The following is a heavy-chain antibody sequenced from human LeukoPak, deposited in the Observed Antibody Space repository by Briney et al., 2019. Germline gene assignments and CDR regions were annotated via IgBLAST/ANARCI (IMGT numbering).Heavy chain of an antibody. D-gene: IGHD6-19*01. CDR3: AKDQRSIAVAGYFDS. Sequence: GGSLRLSCAASGFTFSSYAMSWVRQAPGKGLEWVSGLSGSGGSTYYADSVRGRFTISRDNSKNTLYLQMNSLRVDDTAIYYCAKDQRSIAVAGYFDSWGQGTLVTVSS. V-gene: IGHV3-23*01. CDR2: LSGSGGST. CDR1: GFTFSSYA. J-gene: IGHJ4*02.